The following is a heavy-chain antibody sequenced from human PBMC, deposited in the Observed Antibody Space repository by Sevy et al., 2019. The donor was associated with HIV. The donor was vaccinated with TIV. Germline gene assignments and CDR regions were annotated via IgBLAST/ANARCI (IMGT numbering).Heavy chain of an antibody. Sequence: LETLSLTCTVSGGSISSSSYYWGWIRQPPGKGLEWIGSIYYSGSTYYNPSLKSRVTISVDTSKNQFSLKLSSVTAADTAVYYCASSTLMTTVTSFWYWGQGTLVTVSS. V-gene: IGHV4-39*01. CDR1: GGSISSSSYY. D-gene: IGHD4-17*01. CDR2: IYYSGST. CDR3: ASSTLMTTVTSFWY. J-gene: IGHJ4*02.